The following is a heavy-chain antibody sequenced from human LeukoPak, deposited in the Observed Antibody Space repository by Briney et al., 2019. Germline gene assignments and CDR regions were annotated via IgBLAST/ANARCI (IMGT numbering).Heavy chain of an antibody. V-gene: IGHV3-30*04. CDR2: ILHDGSNK. CDR3: ASWPGGWYGEDS. D-gene: IGHD6-19*01. Sequence: GGSLRLSCAASGFTFSNYALHWVRQAPGKGLEWVAVILHDGSNKYADSVKGRFTISRDNSKNTLYLQMNSLRVEDTAVYYCASWPGGWYGEDSWGQGTLVTVSS. CDR1: GFTFSNYA. J-gene: IGHJ4*02.